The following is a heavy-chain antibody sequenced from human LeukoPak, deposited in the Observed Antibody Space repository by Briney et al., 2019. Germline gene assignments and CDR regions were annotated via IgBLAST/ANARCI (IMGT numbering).Heavy chain of an antibody. J-gene: IGHJ5*02. CDR3: AKYYYDSSGQENWFDP. D-gene: IGHD3-22*01. V-gene: IGHV1-2*06. Sequence: ASVTVSCKASGYTFTGYYMHWVRQAPGQGLEWMGRINPNSGGTNYAQKFQGRVTMTRDTSISTAYMELSRLRSDDTAVYYCAKYYYDSSGQENWFDPWGQGTLVTVSS. CDR1: GYTFTGYY. CDR2: INPNSGGT.